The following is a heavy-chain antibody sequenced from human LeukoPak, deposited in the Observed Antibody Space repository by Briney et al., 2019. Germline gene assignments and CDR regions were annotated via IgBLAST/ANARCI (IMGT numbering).Heavy chain of an antibody. Sequence: GGSLRLSCVASGFTFSTYDMNWVRQAPGKGLEWVSYISGSSTIIYYADSVKGRFTASRDNSKNTLYLQVNSLRAADTAVYFCAKDVQSWPTYFDYWGQGTLVTVSS. CDR3: AKDVQSWPTYFDY. J-gene: IGHJ4*02. V-gene: IGHV3-48*01. D-gene: IGHD5-24*01. CDR1: GFTFSTYD. CDR2: ISGSSTII.